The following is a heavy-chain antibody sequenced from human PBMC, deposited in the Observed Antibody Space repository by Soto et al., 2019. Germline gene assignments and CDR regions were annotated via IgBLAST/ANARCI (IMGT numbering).Heavy chain of an antibody. CDR2: FDPEDGET. J-gene: IGHJ4*02. CDR1: GYTLTELS. V-gene: IGHV1-24*01. Sequence: RASVKVSCKVSGYTLTELSMHWVREAPGKGLEWMGGFDPEDGETIYAQKFQGRVTMTEDTSTDTAYMELSSLRSEDTAVYYCATNFNYDSSGYPGNNWGQGTLVTVSS. D-gene: IGHD3-22*01. CDR3: ATNFNYDSSGYPGNN.